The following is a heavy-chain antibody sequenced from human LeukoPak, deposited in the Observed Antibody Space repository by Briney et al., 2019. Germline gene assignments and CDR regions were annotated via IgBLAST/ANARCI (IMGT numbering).Heavy chain of an antibody. V-gene: IGHV1-2*02. J-gene: IGHJ4*02. CDR2: INPNSGGT. CDR1: GYTLTAYY. D-gene: IGHD6-13*01. Sequence: GASVKVSCKASGYTLTAYYMHWVRQAPGQGLEWMGWINPNSGGTNFAQNFQGRVTMTRDTSISTAYMELSSLRSDDTAVYYCARMSSTWYADYWGQGILVTVSS. CDR3: ARMSSTWYADY.